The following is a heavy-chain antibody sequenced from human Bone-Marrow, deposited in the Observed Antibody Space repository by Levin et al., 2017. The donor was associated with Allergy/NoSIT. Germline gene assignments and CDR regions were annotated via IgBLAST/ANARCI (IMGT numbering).Heavy chain of an antibody. CDR3: ARDGGSVAGHDWYFDL. J-gene: IGHJ2*01. Sequence: AGGSLRLSCAASGFTFSNYYMHWVRQAPGKGLVWVSRMNIDGSITDYADSVKGRFTISRDNAKNTVYLQMNSLRDDDTAVYYCARDGGSVAGHDWYFDLWGRGTLVTVSS. CDR1: GFTFSNYY. D-gene: IGHD3-16*01. V-gene: IGHV3-74*01. CDR2: MNIDGSIT.